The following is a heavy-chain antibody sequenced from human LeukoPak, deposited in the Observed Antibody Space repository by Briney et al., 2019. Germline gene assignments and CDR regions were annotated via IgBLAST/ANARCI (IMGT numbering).Heavy chain of an antibody. Sequence: PSETLSLTCTVSGGSISSYWWSWVRQPPGKGLEWIGHIFHSGSTTYNASLQSRVTISVDTSKNQFSLDLSSVTAADTALYYCARFTRYGSGGYYLDYWGQGTLVTVSS. J-gene: IGHJ4*02. CDR3: ARFTRYGSGGYYLDY. D-gene: IGHD3-22*01. V-gene: IGHV4-59*08. CDR2: IFHSGST. CDR1: GGSISSYW.